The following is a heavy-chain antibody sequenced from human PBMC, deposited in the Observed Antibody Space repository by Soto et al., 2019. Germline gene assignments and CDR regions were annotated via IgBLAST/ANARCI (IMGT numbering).Heavy chain of an antibody. CDR3: ARDVGITGGWFDP. J-gene: IGHJ5*02. CDR2: IYYSGST. V-gene: IGHV4-31*03. D-gene: IGHD3-3*01. CDR1: GGSISSGGYY. Sequence: SETLSLTCTVSGGSISSGGYYWSWIRQHPGKGLEWIGYIYYSGSTYYNPSLKSRVTISVDTSKNQFSLKLSSVTAADTAVYYCARDVGITGGWFDPWGQRTLVTVSS.